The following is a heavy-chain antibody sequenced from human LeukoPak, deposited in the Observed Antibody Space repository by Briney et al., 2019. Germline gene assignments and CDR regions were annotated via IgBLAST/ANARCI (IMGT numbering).Heavy chain of an antibody. D-gene: IGHD3-22*01. Sequence: GGSLRLSCAASGFTFSSYGMHWVRQAPGKGLEWVAFIRYDGSNKYYADSVKGRFTISRDNYKNTLYLQMNSLRAEDTAVYYCAKEGSVPSRGYPIDYWGQGTLVTVSS. CDR1: GFTFSSYG. CDR2: IRYDGSNK. CDR3: AKEGSVPSRGYPIDY. V-gene: IGHV3-30*02. J-gene: IGHJ4*02.